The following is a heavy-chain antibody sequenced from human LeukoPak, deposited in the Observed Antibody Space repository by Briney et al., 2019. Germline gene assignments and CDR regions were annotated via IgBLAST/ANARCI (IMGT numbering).Heavy chain of an antibody. J-gene: IGHJ3*02. V-gene: IGHV3-48*01. CDR3: ARDGSDLWNRAFDI. CDR2: ISSSTSTI. Sequence: VGALRIYCAGTGFTFSSYSMNWVRQAARTGLQPVSYISSSTSTIYYGDSVKGRFTISRDNAKNSLYLQMNSLIAEDTAVFYCARDGSDLWNRAFDIWGQGTMVTVSS. CDR1: GFTFSSYS. D-gene: IGHD3-3*01.